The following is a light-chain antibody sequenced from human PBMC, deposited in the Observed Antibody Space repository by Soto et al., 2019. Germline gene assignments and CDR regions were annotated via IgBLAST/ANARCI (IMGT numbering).Light chain of an antibody. Sequence: QSALTQPASVSGSPGQSITISCTGTSSDVGGYNYVSWYQQHPGKAPKLMIYEVSNRPSGVSNRFSGSKSGNTASLTISGLQAEDEAVYYCSSYTNSSTQVFGGGTKLTVL. V-gene: IGLV2-14*01. CDR1: SSDVGGYNY. J-gene: IGLJ3*02. CDR2: EVS. CDR3: SSYTNSSTQV.